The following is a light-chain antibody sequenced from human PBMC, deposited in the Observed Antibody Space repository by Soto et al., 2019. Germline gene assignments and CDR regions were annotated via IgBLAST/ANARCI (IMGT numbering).Light chain of an antibody. CDR3: SSYAGSSNV. CDR1: SSDVGGYNY. J-gene: IGLJ1*01. CDR2: EVN. V-gene: IGLV2-8*01. Sequence: QSALTQPPSASGSPGQSVAISCTGTSSDVGGYNYVSWYQQHPGKAPKLMIYEVNKRPSGVPDRFSGSKSGNTASLTVYGLQAEDEADYYCSSYAGSSNVFGTGTKV.